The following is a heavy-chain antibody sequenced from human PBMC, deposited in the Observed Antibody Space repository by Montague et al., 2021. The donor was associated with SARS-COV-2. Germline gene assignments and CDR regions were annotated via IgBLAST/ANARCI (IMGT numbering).Heavy chain of an antibody. Sequence: SLRLSCAASGFTFSTYPMHWVRQAPGKGLKWLVVISYDGSKKDYADSVXGRFTISRDNSENMLYLQMNSLRAEDTAVYYCAKEQYSSSWSDFDYWGQGTVVAVSS. D-gene: IGHD6-13*01. V-gene: IGHV3-30*04. CDR3: AKEQYSSSWSDFDY. CDR2: ISYDGSKK. J-gene: IGHJ4*02. CDR1: GFTFSTYP.